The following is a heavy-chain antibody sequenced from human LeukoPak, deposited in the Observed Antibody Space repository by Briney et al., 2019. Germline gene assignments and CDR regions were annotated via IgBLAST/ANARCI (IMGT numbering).Heavy chain of an antibody. V-gene: IGHV4-59*08. CDR1: GGSISSYY. Sequence: SETLSLTCTVSGGSISSYYWSWIRQPPGKGLEWIGYIYYSGSTNYNPSLKSRVTISVDTSKDQFSLKLSSVTAADTAVYYCARSPFLVVVEDAFDIWGQGTMVTVSS. CDR2: IYYSGST. J-gene: IGHJ3*02. CDR3: ARSPFLVVVEDAFDI. D-gene: IGHD2-21*01.